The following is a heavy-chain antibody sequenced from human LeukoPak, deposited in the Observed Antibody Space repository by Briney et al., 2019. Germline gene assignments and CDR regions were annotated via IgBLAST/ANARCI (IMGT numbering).Heavy chain of an antibody. V-gene: IGHV4-38-2*02. CDR2: INHSGST. J-gene: IGHJ5*02. Sequence: SETLSLTCSVSGYSISSAYYWGWIRQPPGKGLEWIGEINHSGSTNYNPSLKSQVTISVDTSKNQFSLKLSSVTAADTAVYYCARHDTVTTCWFDPWGQGTLVTVSS. D-gene: IGHD4-17*01. CDR3: ARHDTVTTCWFDP. CDR1: GYSISSAYY.